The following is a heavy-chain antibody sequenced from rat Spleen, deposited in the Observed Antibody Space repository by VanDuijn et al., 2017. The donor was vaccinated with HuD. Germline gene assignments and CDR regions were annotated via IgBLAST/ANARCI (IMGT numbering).Heavy chain of an antibody. CDR2: INYDGSST. CDR3: TRLYYSNWFAY. D-gene: IGHD1-1*01. CDR1: GFTFSNYD. J-gene: IGHJ3*01. V-gene: IGHV5-25*01. Sequence: EVQLMESGGGLVQPGRSMKLSCAASGFTFSNYDMAWVRQAPTKGLEWVASINYDGSSTYYRDPEKGRFTISRDNAKSTLYLQMDSLRSEDTATYYCTRLYYSNWFAYWGQGTLVTVSS.